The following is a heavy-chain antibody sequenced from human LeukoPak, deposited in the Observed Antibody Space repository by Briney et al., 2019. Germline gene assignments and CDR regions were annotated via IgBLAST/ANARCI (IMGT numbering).Heavy chain of an antibody. CDR2: IWYDGSNK. CDR3: ARSSVYSSSWYYWGPTPAYYYYYGMDV. Sequence: GRSLRLSCAASGVTFSSYGMHWVRQAPGKGLEWVAVIWYDGSNKYYADSVKGRFTISRDNSKNTLYLQMSSLRSEDTAVYYCARSSVYSSSWYYWGPTPAYYYYYGMDVWGQGTTVTVSS. V-gene: IGHV3-33*01. CDR1: GVTFSSYG. J-gene: IGHJ6*02. D-gene: IGHD6-13*01.